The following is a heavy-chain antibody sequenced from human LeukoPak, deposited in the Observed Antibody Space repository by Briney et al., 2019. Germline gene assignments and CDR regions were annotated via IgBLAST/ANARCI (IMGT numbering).Heavy chain of an antibody. Sequence: SSETLSLTCTVSGGSISSGGYYWSWIRQHPGKGLEWIGYIYYSGSTNYNPSLKSRVTISVDTSKNQFSLKLSSVTAADTAVYYCARIGSWYLDWFDPWGQGTLVTVSS. CDR1: GGSISSGGYY. CDR2: IYYSGST. CDR3: ARIGSWYLDWFDP. J-gene: IGHJ5*02. V-gene: IGHV4-61*08. D-gene: IGHD6-13*01.